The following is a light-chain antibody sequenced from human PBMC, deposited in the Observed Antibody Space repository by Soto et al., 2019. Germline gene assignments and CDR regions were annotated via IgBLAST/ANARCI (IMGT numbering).Light chain of an antibody. CDR1: QSVSGTS. V-gene: IGKV3-20*01. CDR3: QQFGGSPMYT. J-gene: IGKJ2*01. Sequence: EVVLTQSPGTLSLSPGERATLSCRASQSVSGTSLAWYQQKPGQAPRLIISGTSTRATGIPDRFSGSGSGTDFTLTIIRMEPEDFAVYYCQQFGGSPMYTFGQGTTLEI. CDR2: GTS.